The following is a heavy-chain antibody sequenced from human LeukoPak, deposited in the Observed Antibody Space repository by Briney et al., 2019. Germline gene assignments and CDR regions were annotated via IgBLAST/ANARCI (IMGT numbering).Heavy chain of an antibody. V-gene: IGHV3-7*01. CDR1: GFTFTNNF. Sequence: GGSLRLSCAASGFTFTNNFMSWVRQVPGKGLEWVANIKQDGSETTYAGSVRGRFTIFRDNAKDSVYLQMNSLRAEDSATYYCVREGFYIFDFWGQGTLVTVSS. J-gene: IGHJ4*01. D-gene: IGHD2/OR15-2a*01. CDR2: IKQDGSET. CDR3: VREGFYIFDF.